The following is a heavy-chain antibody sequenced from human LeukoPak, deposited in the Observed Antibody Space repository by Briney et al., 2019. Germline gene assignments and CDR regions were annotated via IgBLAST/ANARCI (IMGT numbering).Heavy chain of an antibody. Sequence: GGSLRLSCAASGFTFSSYAMSWVRQAPGKGLEWVSAISGSGGSTYYADSVKGRFTISRDNSKNTLYLQMNSLRAEDTAVYYCAKSQGSSGWYYYYYGMDVWGQGTTVTVSS. CDR3: AKSQGSSGWYYYYYGMDV. CDR2: ISGSGGST. V-gene: IGHV3-23*01. CDR1: GFTFSSYA. D-gene: IGHD6-19*01. J-gene: IGHJ6*02.